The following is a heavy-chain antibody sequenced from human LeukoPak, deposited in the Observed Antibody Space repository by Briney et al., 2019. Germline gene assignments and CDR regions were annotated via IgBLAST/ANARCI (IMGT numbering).Heavy chain of an antibody. Sequence: GASVKVSCKASGYTFTSYAIHWVRQAPGQRLEWMGWINTGNGNTKYSEKFQGRVTITRDTSETTAYMELSSLRSEDTAVYYCARPLESISTKGRRSGSDAFDIWGQGTMVTVSS. V-gene: IGHV1-3*04. CDR2: INTGNGNT. CDR3: ARPLESISTKGRRSGSDAFDI. D-gene: IGHD2-2*01. J-gene: IGHJ3*02. CDR1: GYTFTSYA.